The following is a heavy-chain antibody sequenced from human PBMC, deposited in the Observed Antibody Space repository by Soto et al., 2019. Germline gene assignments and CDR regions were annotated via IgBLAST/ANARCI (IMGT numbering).Heavy chain of an antibody. J-gene: IGHJ3*02. CDR3: ARPRRGYSYGQRVAFDI. CDR2: IYYSGST. CDR1: GGSISSSSYY. Sequence: SETLSLTCTVSGGSISSSSYYWGWIRQPPGKGLEWIGSIYYSGSTYYNPSLKSRVTISVDTSKNQFSLKLSSVTAADTAVYYCARPRRGYSYGQRVAFDIWGQGTMVTVSS. V-gene: IGHV4-39*01. D-gene: IGHD5-18*01.